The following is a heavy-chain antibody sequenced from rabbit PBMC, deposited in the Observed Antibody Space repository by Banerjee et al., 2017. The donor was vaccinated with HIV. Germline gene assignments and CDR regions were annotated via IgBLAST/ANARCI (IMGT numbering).Heavy chain of an antibody. CDR1: GFSFSTNYV. Sequence: QSLEESGGDLVKPGASLTLTCTASGFSFSTNYVMCWVRQAPGKGLEWIACIYTGDGGSYYASWAKGRFTISKSSSTTVTLQMTSLTAADMATYFCARGDTTSGWGFNLRGQGTLVTVS. CDR3: ARGDTTSGWGFNL. V-gene: IGHV1S40*01. CDR2: IYTGDGGS. D-gene: IGHD4-1*01. J-gene: IGHJ4*01.